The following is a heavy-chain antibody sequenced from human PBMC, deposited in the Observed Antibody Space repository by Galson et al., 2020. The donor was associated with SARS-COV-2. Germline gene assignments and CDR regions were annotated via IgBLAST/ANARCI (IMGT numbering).Heavy chain of an antibody. CDR1: GFSFSHSE. J-gene: IGHJ5*02. V-gene: IGHV3-48*03. CDR3: ARCRGYSPGYAGDWVGP. Sequence: GGSLRLSCAASGFSFSHSEIKWVRQAPGKGLAWISYISRRGSVIYYAASVKGRFTISRDNAKDSLYLQMTSLGVEDTATYYWARCRGYSPGYAGDWVGPWGQGALVTVSS. D-gene: IGHD5-18*01. CDR2: ISRRGSVI.